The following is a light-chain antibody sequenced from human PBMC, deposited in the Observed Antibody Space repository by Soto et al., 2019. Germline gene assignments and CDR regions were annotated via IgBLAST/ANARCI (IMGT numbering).Light chain of an antibody. J-gene: IGKJ3*01. CDR2: GAS. CDR3: QQYDNLPLT. CDR1: QSVGSN. V-gene: IGKV3-15*01. Sequence: ERVMTQSPATLSVSPGERATLSCRASQSVGSNLAWYQQKPGQAPRLLIFGASSRATGVPARFSGSGSGTEFTLTINRQQSEDFAVYYCQQYDNLPLTFGPGTKVDIK.